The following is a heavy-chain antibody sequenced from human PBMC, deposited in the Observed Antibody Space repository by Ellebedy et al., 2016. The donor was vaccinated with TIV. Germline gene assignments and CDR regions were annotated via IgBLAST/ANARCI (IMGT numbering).Heavy chain of an antibody. CDR2: ISGISSTI. D-gene: IGHD6-13*01. Sequence: ESLKISCAASGFTFSFYSMNWVRQAPGKGLEWVSYISGISSTIYYADSVKGRFTISRDNAKHTLYLQMNSLRAEDTAVYYCVRDLVAAGTCWGQGTLVTVSS. CDR1: GFTFSFYS. CDR3: VRDLVAAGTC. V-gene: IGHV3-48*04. J-gene: IGHJ4*02.